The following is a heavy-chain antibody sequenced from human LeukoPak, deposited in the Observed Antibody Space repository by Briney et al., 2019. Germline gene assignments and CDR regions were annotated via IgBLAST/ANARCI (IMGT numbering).Heavy chain of an antibody. V-gene: IGHV4-59*01. Sequence: SETLSLTCTVSGGSISSYYWSWIRQPPGKGLEWVGYIYYSGSTNYNPSLKSRVTISVDTSKNQFSLTLRSVTAADAAVYYCARGTYYYASSGYSLIFDYWGQGTLVTVSS. CDR2: IYYSGST. CDR1: GGSISSYY. D-gene: IGHD3-22*01. J-gene: IGHJ4*02. CDR3: ARGTYYYASSGYSLIFDY.